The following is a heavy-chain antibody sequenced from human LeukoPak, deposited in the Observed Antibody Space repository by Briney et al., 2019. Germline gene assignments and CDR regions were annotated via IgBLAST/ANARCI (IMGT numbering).Heavy chain of an antibody. V-gene: IGHV3-30*04. CDR2: ISYDGSNK. CDR3: ASGGSYPTDAFDI. J-gene: IGHJ3*02. Sequence: GGSLRLSCAASGFTFSSYAMNWVRQAPGKGLEWVAAISYDGSNKYYADSVKGRFTISRDNSKNTLYLQVNSLRAEDTAVYYCASGGSYPTDAFDIWGQGTMVTVSS. D-gene: IGHD1-26*01. CDR1: GFTFSSYA.